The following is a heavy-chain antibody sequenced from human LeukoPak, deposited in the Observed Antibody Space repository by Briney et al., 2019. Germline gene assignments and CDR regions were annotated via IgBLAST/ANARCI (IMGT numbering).Heavy chain of an antibody. CDR2: MNPNSGNT. D-gene: IGHD6-13*01. J-gene: IGHJ4*02. V-gene: IGHV1-8*02. CDR1: GYTFTGYY. CDR3: ARGPAAGY. Sequence: GASVKVSCKASGYTFTGYYMHWVRQAPGQGLEWMGWMNPNSGNTGYAQKFQGRVTMTRNTSISTAYMELSSLRSEDTAVYYCARGPAAGYWGQGTLVTVSS.